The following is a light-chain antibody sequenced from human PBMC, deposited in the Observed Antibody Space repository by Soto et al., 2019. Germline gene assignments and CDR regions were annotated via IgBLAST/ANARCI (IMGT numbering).Light chain of an antibody. Sequence: EIVLTQSPGTLSLSPGERATLSCRASQSVSSSYLAWYQQKPGQAPRLLIYDTSSRVTGIPGRFSGSGSGTDFTLTISRLEPEDFAVYYCQQYGGSITFGQGTRLEIK. CDR1: QSVSSSY. J-gene: IGKJ5*01. CDR2: DTS. CDR3: QQYGGSIT. V-gene: IGKV3-20*01.